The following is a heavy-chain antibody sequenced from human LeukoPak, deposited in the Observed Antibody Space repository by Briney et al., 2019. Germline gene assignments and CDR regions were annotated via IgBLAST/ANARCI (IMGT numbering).Heavy chain of an antibody. Sequence: GGSLRLSCAASGFAFSTYAVNWVRQAPGKGLEWVAVIWYDGSNKYYADSVKGRFTISRDNSKNTLYLQMNSLRAEDTAVYYCARARYSSSYYFDYWGQGTLVTVSS. CDR3: ARARYSSSYYFDY. V-gene: IGHV3-33*07. J-gene: IGHJ4*02. D-gene: IGHD6-6*01. CDR2: IWYDGSNK. CDR1: GFAFSTYA.